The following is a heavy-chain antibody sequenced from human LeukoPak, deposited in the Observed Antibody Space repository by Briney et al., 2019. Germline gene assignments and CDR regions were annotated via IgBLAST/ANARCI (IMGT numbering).Heavy chain of an antibody. CDR1: GYTFTNYY. V-gene: IGHV1-46*01. D-gene: IGHD3-22*01. J-gene: IGHJ4*02. CDR3: ARPGHSSGSYYPDY. CDR2: INPSGGGT. Sequence: GASVKVSCKASGYTFTNYYIHWVRQAPGQGLGWMGIINPSGGGTSYAQKFQGRVTMTRDTSTSTVYMELSSLRSEDAAVYYCARPGHSSGSYYPDYWGQGTLVTVSS.